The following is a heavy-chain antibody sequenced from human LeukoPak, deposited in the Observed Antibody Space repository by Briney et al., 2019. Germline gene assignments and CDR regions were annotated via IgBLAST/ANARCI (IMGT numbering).Heavy chain of an antibody. CDR1: GFTFSSYA. Sequence: PGASLRLSCAAAGFTFSSYARSWVRQAPGKGLGWGSAISGVGGSTYYADCVNRRFTISRDNSKNTLYLQMNSLRAEDTAVYYCACSGREDAFDLWGQGTMVTVSS. D-gene: IGHD2-15*01. CDR2: ISGVGGST. J-gene: IGHJ3*01. V-gene: IGHV3-23*01. CDR3: ACSGREDAFDL.